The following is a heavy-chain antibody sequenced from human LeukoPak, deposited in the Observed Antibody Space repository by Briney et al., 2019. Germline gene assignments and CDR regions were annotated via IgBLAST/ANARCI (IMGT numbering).Heavy chain of an antibody. Sequence: GGSLRLSCAASGFTFSSYAMSWVRQAPGKGLEWVAVISYDGSNKYYADSVKGRFTISRDSSKNTLYLQMNSLRAEDTAVYYCARVTYGSGTYGAFDYWGQGTLVTVSS. V-gene: IGHV3-30*03. D-gene: IGHD3-10*01. CDR3: ARVTYGSGTYGAFDY. CDR2: ISYDGSNK. J-gene: IGHJ4*02. CDR1: GFTFSSYA.